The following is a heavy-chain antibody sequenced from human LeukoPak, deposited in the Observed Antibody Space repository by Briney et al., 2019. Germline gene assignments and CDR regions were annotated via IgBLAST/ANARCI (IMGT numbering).Heavy chain of an antibody. CDR1: VYMFTRYY. V-gene: IGHV1-2*07. CDR2: TSPNSGET. J-gene: IGHJ4*02. CDR3: TRGRSLDNAATAASEY. Sequence: SSVKVSCMAAVYMFTRYYIDGVRRAGGEGLEGMGWTSPNSGETEYAHKFQGRFTINMDTSISTAYMELSSMRSDDTAVYYCTRGRSLDNAATAASEYWGQGTLVTVSS. D-gene: IGHD5-12*01.